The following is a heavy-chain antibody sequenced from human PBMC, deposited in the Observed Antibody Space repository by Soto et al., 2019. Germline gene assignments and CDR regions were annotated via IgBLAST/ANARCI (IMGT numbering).Heavy chain of an antibody. CDR3: AREGGYSYGAYFDY. J-gene: IGHJ4*02. CDR1: GFTFSSYG. Sequence: QVQLVESGGGVVQPGRSLRLSCAASGFTFSSYGMHWVRQAPGKGLGWVAVIWYDGSNKYYADSVKGRFTISRDNSKNTLYLQMNSLRAEDTAVYYCAREGGYSYGAYFDYWGQGTLVTVSS. D-gene: IGHD5-18*01. CDR2: IWYDGSNK. V-gene: IGHV3-33*01.